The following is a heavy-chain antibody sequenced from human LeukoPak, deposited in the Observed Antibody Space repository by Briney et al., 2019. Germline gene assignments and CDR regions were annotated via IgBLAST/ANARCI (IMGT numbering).Heavy chain of an antibody. CDR2: ISAYNGNT. V-gene: IGHV1-18*01. D-gene: IGHD3-10*01. CDR1: GYTFTSYG. CDR3: ARDVRRGGSFDY. Sequence: ASVKVSCKASGYTFTSYGISWVRQAPGQGLEWMGWISAYNGNTDYAQKLQGRVTMTTDTSTSTAYMELRSLRSDDTAVYYCARDVRRGGSFDYWGQGALVTVSS. J-gene: IGHJ4*02.